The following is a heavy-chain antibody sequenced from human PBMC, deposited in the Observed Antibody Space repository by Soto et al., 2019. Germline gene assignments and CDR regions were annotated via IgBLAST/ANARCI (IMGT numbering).Heavy chain of an antibody. CDR2: ISGSGGST. J-gene: IGHJ5*02. CDR3: AKDQSGTPFMIVGADCFDL. V-gene: IGHV3-23*01. D-gene: IGHD3-22*01. Sequence: GGSLRLSCAASGFTFSSYAMSWVRQAPGKGLEWVSAISGSGGSTYYADSVKGRFTISRDNSKNTLYLQMNSLRAEDTAVYYCAKDQSGTPFMIVGADCFDLWGQGTLVTVSS. CDR1: GFTFSSYA.